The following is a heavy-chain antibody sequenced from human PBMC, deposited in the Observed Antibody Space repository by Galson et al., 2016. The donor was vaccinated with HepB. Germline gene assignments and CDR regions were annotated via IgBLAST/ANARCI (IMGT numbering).Heavy chain of an antibody. Sequence: LRLSCAASGGRIRIYGMNWVRQAPGKGLEWISFISSSSSTVYYSDSVKGRATVSRDNARESLYLQLDSLRVDDTGVYYCARDHPGLLTSGLCLSWGQGTLVSVSS. D-gene: IGHD3-10*01. V-gene: IGHV3-48*01. J-gene: IGHJ4*02. CDR3: ARDHPGLLTSGLCLS. CDR2: ISSSSSTV. CDR1: GGRIRIYG.